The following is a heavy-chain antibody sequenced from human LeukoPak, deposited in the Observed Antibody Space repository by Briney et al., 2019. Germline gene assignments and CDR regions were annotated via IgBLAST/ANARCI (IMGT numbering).Heavy chain of an antibody. V-gene: IGHV3-23*01. D-gene: IGHD3-9*01. CDR1: GFTFSNYA. J-gene: IGHJ3*02. CDR2: ITGSDGST. CDR3: ARDTPDWGDAFDI. Sequence: XGGSXRXXCAASGFTFSNYAMTWVRQAPGKGLEWVSTITGSDGSTYYAGSVKGRFTISRDNSKNTLYLQMNSLRAEDTAVYYCARDTPDWGDAFDIWGQGTLVTVSS.